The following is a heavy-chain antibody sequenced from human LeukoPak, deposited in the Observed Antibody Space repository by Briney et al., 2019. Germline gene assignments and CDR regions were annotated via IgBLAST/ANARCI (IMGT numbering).Heavy chain of an antibody. J-gene: IGHJ4*02. CDR3: ARVIGGYNFDY. CDR1: GGSISSSSYY. D-gene: IGHD5-24*01. Sequence: SETLSLTCTVSGGSISSSSYYWGWIRQPPGKGLEWIGSIYYSGSTYYNPSLKSRVTISVDTSKNQFSLKLSSVTAADTAVYYCARVIGGYNFDYWGQGTLVTVFS. V-gene: IGHV4-39*07. CDR2: IYYSGST.